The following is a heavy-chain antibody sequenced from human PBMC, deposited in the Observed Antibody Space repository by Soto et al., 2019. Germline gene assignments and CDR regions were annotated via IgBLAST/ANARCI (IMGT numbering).Heavy chain of an antibody. CDR1: VFTFSSYW. D-gene: IGHD6-13*01. CDR3: ARVGFIAAAGKSWFDP. V-gene: IGHV3-7*01. CDR2: IKQDGSEK. J-gene: IGHJ5*02. Sequence: WWSLRLSCSASVFTFSSYWMSWVRQAPGKGLEWVANIKQDGSEKYYVDSVKGRFTISRDNAKNSLYLQMNSLRAEDTAVYYCARVGFIAAAGKSWFDPWGQGTLVTVSS.